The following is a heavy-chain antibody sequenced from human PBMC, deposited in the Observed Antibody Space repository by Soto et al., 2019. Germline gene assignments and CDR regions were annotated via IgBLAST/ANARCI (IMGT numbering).Heavy chain of an antibody. CDR3: ARGLRASYGVRLSYSYYGMDV. V-gene: IGHV4-34*01. CDR2: ISNSGNT. CDR1: DWSFSDYY. Sequence: SETLSLTCTIYDWSFSDYYWGWIRQPPGKGLEWIAEISNSGNTNYNPSLKSRVTISVDTSKNQFSLKLSSVTAADTAVYYCARGLRASYGVRLSYSYYGMDVWGKGNTVTVSS. D-gene: IGHD3-10*01. J-gene: IGHJ6*04.